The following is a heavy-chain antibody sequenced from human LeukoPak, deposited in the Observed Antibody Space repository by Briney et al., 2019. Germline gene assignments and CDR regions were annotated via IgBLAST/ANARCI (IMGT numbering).Heavy chain of an antibody. CDR2: ISNSGGTT. J-gene: IGHJ4*02. CDR1: GFTFSSYA. D-gene: IGHD1-14*01. V-gene: IGHV3-23*01. CDR3: AKATGYLL. Sequence: QPGGSLRLSCAASGFTFSSYAMSWVRQAPGKGLEWVSTISNSGGTTYYADSVKGRFTISRDDSENTLYLQMNSLRAEDTAVYYCAKATGYLLWGQGTLVTVSS.